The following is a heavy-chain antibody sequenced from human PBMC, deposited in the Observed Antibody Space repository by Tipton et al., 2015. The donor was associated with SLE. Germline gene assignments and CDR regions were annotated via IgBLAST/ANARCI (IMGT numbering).Heavy chain of an antibody. J-gene: IGHJ4*02. CDR2: ISHTGYT. D-gene: IGHD6-13*01. Sequence: TLSLTCAVYGGSFTAYYWSWIRQSPGKGLEWIGEISHTGYTNHNPSLKSRVTMSVDRSKNQFSLKLSSVTAADTAVYYCAREKFRSIAALDYWGQGTLVTVSS. CDR3: AREKFRSIAALDY. V-gene: IGHV4-34*01. CDR1: GGSFTAYY.